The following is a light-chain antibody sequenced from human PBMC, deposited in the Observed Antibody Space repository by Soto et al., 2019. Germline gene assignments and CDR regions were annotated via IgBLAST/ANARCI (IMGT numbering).Light chain of an antibody. Sequence: QSALTQPASVSGSPGQSITISCTGSGRDIGAYDYVSWYQQHPGKAPKLLIYGVKNRPSGVSYRFSASKSGNTASLTISGLQGEDESHYYCSSYTSDTTVLFGGGTKVTVL. CDR1: GRDIGAYDY. CDR2: GVK. V-gene: IGLV2-14*01. J-gene: IGLJ2*01. CDR3: SSYTSDTTVL.